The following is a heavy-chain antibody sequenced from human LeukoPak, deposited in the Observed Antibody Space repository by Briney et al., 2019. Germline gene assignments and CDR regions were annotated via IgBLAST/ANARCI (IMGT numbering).Heavy chain of an antibody. J-gene: IGHJ6*02. CDR3: ARVWFGELLSYGMDV. CDR2: IYYSGST. CDR1: GGSISSYY. Sequence: SETLSLTCTVSGGSISSYYWSLIRQPPGKGLEWIGYIYYSGSTNYNPSLKSRVTISVDTSKNQFSLKLSSVTAADTAVYYCARVWFGELLSYGMDVWGQGTTVTVSS. D-gene: IGHD3-10*01. V-gene: IGHV4-59*01.